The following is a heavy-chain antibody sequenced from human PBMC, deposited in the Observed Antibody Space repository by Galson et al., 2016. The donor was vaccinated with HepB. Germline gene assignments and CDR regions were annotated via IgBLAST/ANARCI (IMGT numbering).Heavy chain of an antibody. Sequence: SLRLSCAASGVTFSNYNMNWVRQAPGKGLEWVSSISSSTSYIYYADSVKGRFTISRDSAKNSLYLQRNSLRAEDTAVYYCVYYYGSGSYYNRDYWGQGTLVTVSS. D-gene: IGHD3-10*01. V-gene: IGHV3-21*01. CDR1: GVTFSNYN. CDR3: VYYYGSGSYYNRDY. J-gene: IGHJ4*02. CDR2: ISSSTSYI.